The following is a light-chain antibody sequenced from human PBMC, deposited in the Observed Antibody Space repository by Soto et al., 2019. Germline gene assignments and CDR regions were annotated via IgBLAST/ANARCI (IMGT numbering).Light chain of an antibody. V-gene: IGKV1-5*03. J-gene: IGKJ1*01. CDR1: QSVNKW. Sequence: DIQMTQSPSTLSASVGDRVTITSRASQSVNKWLAWYQQKPGKAPKLLIYEGSNLESGVPSRFSGSGSGTEFTLTISSLQPDDFATYYCQQYNSHSPAWKFGQGTTVQIK. CDR3: QQYNSHSPAWK. CDR2: EGS.